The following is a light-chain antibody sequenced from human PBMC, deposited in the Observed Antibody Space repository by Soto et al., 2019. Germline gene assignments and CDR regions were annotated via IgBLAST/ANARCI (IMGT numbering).Light chain of an antibody. CDR3: QQRHNWPRT. V-gene: IGKV3-15*01. CDR2: GAS. Sequence: EIVMTQSPATLSVSPGERATLSCRASQSVSTKLAWYQQKPGQAPRLLIYGASTRATGIPARFSGSGSGTEFTLTISSLQSEDFAVYYCQQRHNWPRTFGQGTKVEI. J-gene: IGKJ1*01. CDR1: QSVSTK.